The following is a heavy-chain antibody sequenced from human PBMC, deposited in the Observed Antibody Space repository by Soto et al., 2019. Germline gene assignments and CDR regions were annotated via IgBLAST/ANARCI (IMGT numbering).Heavy chain of an antibody. Sequence: QLQLQESGPGLVKPSETLSLTCTVSGGSISSSSYYWGWIRQPPGKGLEWIGSIYYSGSTYYNPSLKIRVTISVDTSENQFSLKLSSVTAADTAVYYCARRLWFGEFSKFDPWGQGTLVTVSS. CDR3: ARRLWFGEFSKFDP. V-gene: IGHV4-39*01. CDR1: GGSISSSSYY. D-gene: IGHD3-10*01. CDR2: IYYSGST. J-gene: IGHJ5*02.